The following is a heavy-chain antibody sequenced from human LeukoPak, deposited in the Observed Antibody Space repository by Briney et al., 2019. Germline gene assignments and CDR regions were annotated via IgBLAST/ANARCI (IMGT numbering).Heavy chain of an antibody. J-gene: IGHJ4*02. CDR3: AKTGGRGDPFDY. D-gene: IGHD2-21*02. Sequence: PGGSLRLSCAPSGFTFSSYTINWVRQAPGKGLQWVSSISSTSSYINYAGSVKGRFTISRDNAENSLYLEMNSLRVEDTAVYYCAKTGGRGDPFDYWGQGTLVTVSS. CDR1: GFTFSSYT. CDR2: ISSTSSYI. V-gene: IGHV3-21*01.